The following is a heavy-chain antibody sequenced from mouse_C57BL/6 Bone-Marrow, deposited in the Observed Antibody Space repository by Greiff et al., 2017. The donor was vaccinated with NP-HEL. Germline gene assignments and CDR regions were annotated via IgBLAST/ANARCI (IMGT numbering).Heavy chain of an antibody. D-gene: IGHD1-1*01. CDR3: ARQRYYGSSLDY. CDR1: GFTFSDYG. J-gene: IGHJ2*01. Sequence: DVMLVESGGGLVQPGGSLKLSCAASGFTFSDYGMAWVRQAPRKGPEWVAFISNLAYSIYYADTVTGRFTISRENAKNTLYLEMSSLRSEDTAMYYCARQRYYGSSLDYWGQGTTLTVSS. CDR2: ISNLAYSI. V-gene: IGHV5-15*01.